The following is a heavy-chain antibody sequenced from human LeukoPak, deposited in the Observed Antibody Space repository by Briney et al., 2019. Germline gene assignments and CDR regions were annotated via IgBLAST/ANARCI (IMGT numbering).Heavy chain of an antibody. Sequence: GGSLRLSCAASGFTFSSYDMHWVRQATGKGLEWVSGIGTAGDTYYPDSVKGRFTISRENAKNSLYLQMNSLRAGDTAVYYCARGPITMVRGIIRAWYFDLWGRGTLVTVSS. CDR1: GFTFSSYD. CDR3: ARGPITMVRGIIRAWYFDL. CDR2: IGTAGDT. V-gene: IGHV3-13*04. J-gene: IGHJ2*01. D-gene: IGHD3-10*01.